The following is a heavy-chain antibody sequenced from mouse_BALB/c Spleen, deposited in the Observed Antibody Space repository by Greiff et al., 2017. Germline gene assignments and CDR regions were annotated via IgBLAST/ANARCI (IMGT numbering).Heavy chain of an antibody. V-gene: IGHV14-3*02. Sequence: VQLQQSGAELVKPGASVKLSCTASGFTIKDTYMPWVKQRPEQGLEWIGRIDPANGNTKYDPKFQGKATITADTSSNTAYLQLSSLTSEDTAVYYCARGGGRYFDYWGEGTTLTVSS. CDR1: GFTIKDTY. CDR2: IDPANGNT. J-gene: IGHJ2*01. CDR3: ARGGGRYFDY.